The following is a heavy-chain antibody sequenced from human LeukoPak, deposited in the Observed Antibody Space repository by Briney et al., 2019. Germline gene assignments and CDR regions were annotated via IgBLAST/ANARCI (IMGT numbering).Heavy chain of an antibody. J-gene: IGHJ4*02. V-gene: IGHV3-23*01. D-gene: IGHD3-22*01. Sequence: PGGSLRLSCAASGFTFSSHAMSWVRQAPGKGLEWVSAISGSGGSTYYADSVKGRFTISRDNSKNTLYLQMNSLRAEDTAVYYCAKSSDYYDSSRFDYWGQGTLVTVSS. CDR1: GFTFSSHA. CDR2: ISGSGGST. CDR3: AKSSDYYDSSRFDY.